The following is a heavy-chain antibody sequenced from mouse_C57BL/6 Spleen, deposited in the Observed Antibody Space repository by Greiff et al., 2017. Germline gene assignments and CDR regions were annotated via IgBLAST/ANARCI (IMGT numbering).Heavy chain of an antibody. CDR1: GFTFSDYG. V-gene: IGHV5-17*01. CDR3: ARRRGTGYFDV. CDR2: ISSGSSTI. Sequence: EVKLVESGGGLVKPGGSLKLSCAASGFTFSDYGMHWVRQAPEKGLEWVAYISSGSSTIYYADTVKGRFTISRDNAKNTLFLQMTSLRSEDTAMYYCARRRGTGYFDVWGTGTTVTVSS. J-gene: IGHJ1*03. D-gene: IGHD3-3*01.